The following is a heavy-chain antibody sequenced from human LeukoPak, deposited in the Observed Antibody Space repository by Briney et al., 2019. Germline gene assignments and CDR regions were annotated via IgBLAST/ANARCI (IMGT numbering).Heavy chain of an antibody. CDR1: GYTFTSYY. CDR2: INPSGGST. D-gene: IGHD5-18*01. CDR3: ARDAPLEYSYGYYYYYYMDV. V-gene: IGHV1-46*01. J-gene: IGHJ6*03. Sequence: ASVKVSCKASGYTFTSYYMHWVRQAPGQGLEWMGIINPSGGSTSYAQKFQGRVTMTRDTSTSTVYMELSSLRSEDTAVYYCARDAPLEYSYGYYYYYYMDVWGKGTTVTVSS.